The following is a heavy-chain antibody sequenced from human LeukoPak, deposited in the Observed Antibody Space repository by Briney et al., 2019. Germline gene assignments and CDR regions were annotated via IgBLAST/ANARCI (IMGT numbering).Heavy chain of an antibody. CDR3: ARRREGTMIYCDY. V-gene: IGHV3-23*01. J-gene: IGHJ4*02. CDR1: GFTFSSYD. CDR2: ISGSGHNT. D-gene: IGHD3-22*01. Sequence: GGSLRLSCAASGFTFSSYDMSWVRQAPGKRLEWVSAISGSGHNTYYADSVKGRFTISRDNSKNTVYLQMNSLRAEDTALYYCARRREGTMIYCDYCGQGSLVTVSS.